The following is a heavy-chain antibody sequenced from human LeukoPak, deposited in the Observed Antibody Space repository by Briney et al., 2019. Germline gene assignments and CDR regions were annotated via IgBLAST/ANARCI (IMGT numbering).Heavy chain of an antibody. CDR1: GFTLSNYW. J-gene: IGHJ4*01. CDR3: ARFVVVTAGDY. Sequence: PGGSLRLSCSASGFTLSNYWMHWVRQAPGKGLVWVARLHSNGAFTTYADSVKGRFTISRDTAKNTLYLQMNILRVEDTAVYYCARFVVVTAGDYWGQGTLVTVSS. V-gene: IGHV3-74*01. D-gene: IGHD2-21*02. CDR2: LHSNGAFT.